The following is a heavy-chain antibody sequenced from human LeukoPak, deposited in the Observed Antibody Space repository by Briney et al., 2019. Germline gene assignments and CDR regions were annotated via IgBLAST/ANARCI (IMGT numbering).Heavy chain of an antibody. V-gene: IGHV3-74*01. J-gene: IGHJ6*03. CDR1: GFTISNHW. Sequence: GGSLRLSCAASGFTISNHWMHWVRQAPGKGLVWVSRINSDGRRTSYADSVKGRFTISRDNAKNTLYLQMNSLRPDDTAVYYCAREVEVVPATMGAYCYYYMDVWGKGTTVTVSS. D-gene: IGHD2-2*01. CDR2: INSDGRRT. CDR3: AREVEVVPATMGAYCYYYMDV.